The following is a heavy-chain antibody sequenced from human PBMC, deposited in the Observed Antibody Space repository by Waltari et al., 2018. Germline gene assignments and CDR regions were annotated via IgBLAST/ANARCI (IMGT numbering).Heavy chain of an antibody. CDR3: ARGVPVYSSSWYSYYFDY. CDR1: GYSISSGYY. D-gene: IGHD6-13*01. CDR2: IYHSGST. V-gene: IGHV4-38-2*01. J-gene: IGHJ4*02. Sequence: QVQLQESGPGLVKPSETLSLTCAVSGYSISSGYYWGWIRQPPGRGLEWIGSIYHSGSTYYTPSLKSRVTISVDTSKNQFSLKLGSVTAADMAVYYCARGVPVYSSSWYSYYFDYWGQGTLVTVSS.